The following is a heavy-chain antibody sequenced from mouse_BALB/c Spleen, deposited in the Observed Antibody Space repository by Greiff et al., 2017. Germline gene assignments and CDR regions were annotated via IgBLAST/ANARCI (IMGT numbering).Heavy chain of an antibody. CDR2: ISDGGSYT. V-gene: IGHV5-4*02. CDR3: ARDRAYYGNYAWFAY. D-gene: IGHD2-10*01. Sequence: EVMLVESGGGLVKPGGSLKLSCAASGFTFSDYYMYWVRQTPEKRLEWVATISDGGSYTYYPDSVKGRFTISRDNAKNNLYLQMSSLKSEDTAMYYCARDRAYYGNYAWFAYWGQGTLVTVSA. CDR1: GFTFSDYY. J-gene: IGHJ3*01.